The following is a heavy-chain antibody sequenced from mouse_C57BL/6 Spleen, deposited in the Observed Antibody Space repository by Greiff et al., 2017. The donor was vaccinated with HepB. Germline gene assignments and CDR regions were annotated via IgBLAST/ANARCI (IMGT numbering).Heavy chain of an antibody. D-gene: IGHD2-4*01. J-gene: IGHJ4*01. Sequence: DVKLQESGGGLVKPGGSLKLSCAASGFTFSSYAMSWVRQTPEKRLEWVATISDGGSYTYYPDNVKGRFTISRDNAKNNLYLQMSHLKSEDTAMYYCARAHDYGDAMDYWGQGTSVTVSS. V-gene: IGHV5-4*03. CDR3: ARAHDYGDAMDY. CDR2: ISDGGSYT. CDR1: GFTFSSYA.